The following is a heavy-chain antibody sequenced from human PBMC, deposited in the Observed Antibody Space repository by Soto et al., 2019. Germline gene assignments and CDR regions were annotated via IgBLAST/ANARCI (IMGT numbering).Heavy chain of an antibody. CDR1: GFTFNSYA. V-gene: IGHV3-23*01. CDR3: AKGRAPFLGRGMDV. Sequence: SLRLSCAASGFTFNSYATCWVRQAAGKGLEWVSDISGSGGTTYYADSMKGRFTISRDSSKNTLYLQMNSLSAEDTAVYYCAKGRAPFLGRGMDVWGQGTTVTVSS. J-gene: IGHJ6*02. CDR2: ISGSGGTT.